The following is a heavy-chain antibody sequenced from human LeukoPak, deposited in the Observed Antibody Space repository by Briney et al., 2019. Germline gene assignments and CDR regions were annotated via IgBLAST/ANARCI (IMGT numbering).Heavy chain of an antibody. J-gene: IGHJ6*02. D-gene: IGHD3-10*01. CDR3: AKGLVRGRYYYYGMDV. V-gene: IGHV3-9*01. Sequence: PGRSLRLSCAASGFTFDDYAMYWVRQAPGKGLEWVSGISWNSGSMGYADSVKGRFTISRDNAKNSLYLQMNSLRAKDTALYYCAKGLVRGRYYYYGMDVWGQGTTVTVSS. CDR2: ISWNSGSM. CDR1: GFTFDDYA.